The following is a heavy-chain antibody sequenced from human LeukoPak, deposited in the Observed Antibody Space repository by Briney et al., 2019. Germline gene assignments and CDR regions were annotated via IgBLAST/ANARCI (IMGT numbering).Heavy chain of an antibody. J-gene: IGHJ6*02. D-gene: IGHD2-21*02. CDR1: EFTFSNYW. Sequence: PGGSLRLSCAASEFTFSNYWMHWVRQAPGKGLVWVSRINSDGSRTTYADSVKGRFTTSRDNAKNTLYLQMNSLRAEDTAVYYCVRSDPSGMDLWGQGTTVTVSS. V-gene: IGHV3-74*01. CDR3: VRSDPSGMDL. CDR2: INSDGSRT.